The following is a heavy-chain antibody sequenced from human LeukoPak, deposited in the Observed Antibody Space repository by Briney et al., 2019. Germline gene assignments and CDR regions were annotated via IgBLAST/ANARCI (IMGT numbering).Heavy chain of an antibody. V-gene: IGHV3-30-3*01. CDR1: GFTFSSYA. CDR3: AKRLGYCSSTSCQYYFDY. D-gene: IGHD2-2*01. Sequence: GRSLRLSCAASGFTFSSYAMHWVRQAPGKGLEWVAVISYDGSNKYYADSVKGRFTISRDNSKNTLYLQMNSLRAEDTAVYYCAKRLGYCSSTSCQYYFDYWGQGTLVTVSS. J-gene: IGHJ4*02. CDR2: ISYDGSNK.